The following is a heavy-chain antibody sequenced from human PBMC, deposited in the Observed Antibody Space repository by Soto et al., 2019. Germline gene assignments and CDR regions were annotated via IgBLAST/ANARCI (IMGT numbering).Heavy chain of an antibody. J-gene: IGHJ6*02. CDR2: ISGSGDTI. D-gene: IGHD6-19*01. Sequence: PGGSLRLSCEASGFTFGSFQMNWVRQAPGRGLEWISHISGSGDTIYYADSVKGRFTISRDNAKDSLALHMNSLRAEDTAVYYCAKDRQQWLVRHYYYYGMDVWGQGTTVTVSS. V-gene: IGHV3-48*03. CDR3: AKDRQQWLVRHYYYYGMDV. CDR1: GFTFGSFQ.